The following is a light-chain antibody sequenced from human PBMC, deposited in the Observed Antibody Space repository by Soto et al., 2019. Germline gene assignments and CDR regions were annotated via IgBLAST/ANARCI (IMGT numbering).Light chain of an antibody. CDR3: HHYNNWWA. CDR1: QSVSTN. V-gene: IGKV3-15*01. CDR2: GAS. Sequence: DRVISQNKATLSVSPGERATLSCSASQSVSTNLAWYQQKPGQAPRLLIYGASTRATGIPDRFSGSGSGTEFSLTINSLQSEDFAVYYCHHYNNWWAFGQGTKV. J-gene: IGKJ1*01.